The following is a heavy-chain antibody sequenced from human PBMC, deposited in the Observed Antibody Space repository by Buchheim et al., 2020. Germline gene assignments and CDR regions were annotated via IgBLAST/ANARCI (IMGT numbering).Heavy chain of an antibody. CDR3: VRPPGYCSSASCRYFDY. J-gene: IGHJ4*02. V-gene: IGHV5-51*01. CDR2: IYPGDSDT. CDR1: GYSFASYW. Sequence: EVQLVQSGAEVKKPGESLKISCKVSGYSFASYWIGWVRQMPGKGLEWMGMIYPGDSDTRYSPSFQGQVTISAARSITTAYLQWSSLKASDTAMYYCVRPPGYCSSASCRYFDYWDPVTL. D-gene: IGHD2-2*01.